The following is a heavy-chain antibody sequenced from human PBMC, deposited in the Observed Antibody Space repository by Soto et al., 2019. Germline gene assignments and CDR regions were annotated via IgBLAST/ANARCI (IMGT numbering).Heavy chain of an antibody. CDR1: GFTFSNFA. CDR3: ANPRPKPGTTFGF. V-gene: IGHV3-23*01. CDR2: ISGSGDDT. Sequence: QLLESGGGFVQPGGSLRLSCVDSGFTFSNFAMAWVRQAPGEGLEWVSAISGSGDDTFYADSMKGRFTISRDNSKDTLYLQINSLRAEDTAVYYCANPRPKPGTTFGFWGQGTLVTVSS. J-gene: IGHJ4*02. D-gene: IGHD1-1*01.